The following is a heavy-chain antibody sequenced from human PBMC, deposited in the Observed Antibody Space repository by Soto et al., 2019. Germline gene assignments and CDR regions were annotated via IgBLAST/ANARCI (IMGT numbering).Heavy chain of an antibody. J-gene: IGHJ4*02. V-gene: IGHV4-59*02. Sequence: SETLSLTCSFSGDSVTSHYLTWIRQSPEKGLEWIGYMHYTGFSHYNPSLKSRLTISVDTSKNQFSLKLSSVTAADTAVYYCARHPRSSGWSRRYFDYWGQGTLVTVSS. CDR2: MHYTGFS. CDR3: ARHPRSSGWSRRYFDY. CDR1: GDSVTSHY. D-gene: IGHD6-19*01.